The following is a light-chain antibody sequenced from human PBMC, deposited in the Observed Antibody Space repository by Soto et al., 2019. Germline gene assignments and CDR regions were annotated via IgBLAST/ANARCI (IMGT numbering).Light chain of an antibody. Sequence: EIVVTQSPATLSVSPGEGATLSCRASQSISNNLAWYQQKPGHAPRLLIYGASTRATYVPGRFSGSGSGTEFTLTISRRQSADFAVYYCQQYDNWPRSLTFGGGTKVEIK. CDR3: QQYDNWPRSLT. CDR2: GAS. CDR1: QSISNN. J-gene: IGKJ4*01. V-gene: IGKV3-15*01.